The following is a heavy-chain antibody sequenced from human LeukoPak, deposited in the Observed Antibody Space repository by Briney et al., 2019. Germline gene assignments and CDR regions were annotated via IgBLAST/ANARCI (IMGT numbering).Heavy chain of an antibody. D-gene: IGHD6-13*01. Sequence: GGSLRLSCAASGFTFSGYGMHWVRQAPGKGLEWVAVISNDGSKKYNADSVKGRFTISRDNSKNTLYLQTNSLKTEDTAVYYCAKDWSYSSSFIDSWGQGTLVTVSS. V-gene: IGHV3-30*18. J-gene: IGHJ4*02. CDR1: GFTFSGYG. CDR3: AKDWSYSSSFIDS. CDR2: ISNDGSKK.